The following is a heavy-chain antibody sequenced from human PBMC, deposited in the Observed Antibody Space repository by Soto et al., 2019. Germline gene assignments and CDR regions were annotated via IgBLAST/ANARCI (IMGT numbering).Heavy chain of an antibody. CDR3: ARVQPSSYGYAFDY. CDR2: ISYDGSNK. V-gene: IGHV3-30-3*01. CDR1: GFTFSSYA. J-gene: IGHJ4*02. Sequence: QVQLVESGGGVVQPGRSLRLSCAASGFTFSSYAMHWVRQAPGKGLEWVAVISYDGSNKYYADSVKGRFTISRDNSKNTLYLQMNSLRAEDTAVYYCARVQPSSYGYAFDYWGQGTLVTVSS. D-gene: IGHD5-18*01.